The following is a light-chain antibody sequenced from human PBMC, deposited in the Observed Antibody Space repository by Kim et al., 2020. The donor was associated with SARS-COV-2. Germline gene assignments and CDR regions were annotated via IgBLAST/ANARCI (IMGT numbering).Light chain of an antibody. CDR2: GAS. Sequence: EIVLTQSPGTLSLSPGERATLSCRASQSVSSSYLAWYQQKPGQAPRLLIYGASSRATGIPDRFSGSGSGTDFTLTISRLEPEDFAVYYCQQYGSSPPTTFGGGTKVYIK. J-gene: IGKJ4*01. CDR1: QSVSSSY. CDR3: QQYGSSPPTT. V-gene: IGKV3-20*01.